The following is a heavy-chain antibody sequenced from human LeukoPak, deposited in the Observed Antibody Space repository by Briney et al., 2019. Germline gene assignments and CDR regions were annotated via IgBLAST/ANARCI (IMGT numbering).Heavy chain of an antibody. J-gene: IGHJ4*02. CDR2: ISSISSYI. CDR3: ARAGIAAAGKLD. CDR1: GFIFSSYS. D-gene: IGHD6-13*01. V-gene: IGHV3-21*01. Sequence: PGGSLRLSCAASGFIFSSYSMNWVRQAPGKGLEWVSSISSISSYIYYADSVKGRFTISRDNAKNSLYLQMNSLRAEDTAVYYCARAGIAAAGKLDWGQGTLVTVSS.